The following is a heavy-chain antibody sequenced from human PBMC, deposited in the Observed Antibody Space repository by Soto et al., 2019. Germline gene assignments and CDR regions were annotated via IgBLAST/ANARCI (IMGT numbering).Heavy chain of an antibody. J-gene: IGHJ2*01. V-gene: IGHV3-23*01. Sequence: EEQLLESGGGVVQRGGSLRLSCAASGFIFSNYAMTWVRQAPGKGLEWVSRISGRGGSTYYADSVKGRLTMSRDNSKNTLYLQMNSLSAEDTAIYYCARRAGWAVVWYYDLWGRGTLVTV. CDR1: GFIFSNYA. D-gene: IGHD3-16*01. CDR3: ARRAGWAVVWYYDL. CDR2: ISGRGGST.